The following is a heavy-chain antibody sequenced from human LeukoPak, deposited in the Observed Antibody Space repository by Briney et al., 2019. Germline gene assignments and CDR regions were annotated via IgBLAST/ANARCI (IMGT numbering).Heavy chain of an antibody. Sequence: GGSLRLSCAASGFTVSSNYMSWVRQAPGKGLEWVSTISSGGGTYHVDSVKGRFTVSRDNSKNTLYIEMNSLRAEDTAVYYCARSGAEGTFDYWGQGTLVTVSS. CDR3: ARSGAEGTFDY. CDR2: ISSGGGT. D-gene: IGHD6-13*01. CDR1: GFTVSSNY. V-gene: IGHV3-66*01. J-gene: IGHJ4*02.